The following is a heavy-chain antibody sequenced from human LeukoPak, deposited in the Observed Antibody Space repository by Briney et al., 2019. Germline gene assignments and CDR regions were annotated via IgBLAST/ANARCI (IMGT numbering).Heavy chain of an antibody. CDR1: GFTFSKCG. CDR3: AIDLEYSSSFNWFDP. V-gene: IGHV3-30*02. J-gene: IGHJ5*02. CDR2: IRNDGSDK. Sequence: QPGGSLRLXCAASGFTFSKCGMHWVRQAPGKRLEWVAFIRNDGSDKYYADSVKGRFTISRDDSKNTLFLQMNSLRPEDTAIYYCAIDLEYSSSFNWFDPWGQGNLVTVSS. D-gene: IGHD6-6*01.